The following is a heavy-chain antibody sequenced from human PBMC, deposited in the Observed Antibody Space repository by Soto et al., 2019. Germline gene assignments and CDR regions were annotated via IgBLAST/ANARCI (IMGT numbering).Heavy chain of an antibody. CDR1: GFTFSSYA. Sequence: GESLKISCAASGFTFSSYAMSWVRQAPGKGLEWVSAISGSGGSTYYEDSVKGRFTISRDNSKNTLYLQRNSLRAEDTAVYYCAKDLGIAVAGNDAFDIWGQGTMVTVSS. V-gene: IGHV3-23*01. D-gene: IGHD6-19*01. CDR2: ISGSGGST. CDR3: AKDLGIAVAGNDAFDI. J-gene: IGHJ3*02.